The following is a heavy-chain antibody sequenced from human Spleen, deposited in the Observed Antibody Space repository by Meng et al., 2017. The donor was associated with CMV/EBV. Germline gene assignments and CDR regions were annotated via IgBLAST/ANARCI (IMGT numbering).Heavy chain of an antibody. Sequence: CAVYGGSLSGYYWSWIRQPPGKGLEWIGEINHSGSTNYNPSLKSRVTISVDTSKNQFSLKLSSVTAADTAVYYCARTRRLVSRSEFDYWGQGTLVTVSS. D-gene: IGHD6-19*01. CDR3: ARTRRLVSRSEFDY. CDR1: GGSLSGYY. J-gene: IGHJ4*02. V-gene: IGHV4-34*01. CDR2: INHSGST.